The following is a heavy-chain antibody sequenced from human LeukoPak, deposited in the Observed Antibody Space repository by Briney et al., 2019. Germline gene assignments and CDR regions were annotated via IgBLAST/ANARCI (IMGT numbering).Heavy chain of an antibody. CDR1: GGSISSYY. CDR2: INHSGST. D-gene: IGHD6-19*01. CDR3: ARGLEWLVPAD. Sequence: SETLSLTCTVSGGSISSYYWSWIRQPPGKGLEWIGEINHSGSTNYNPSLKSRVTISVDTSKNQFSLKLSSVTAADTAVYYCARGLEWLVPADWGQGTLVTVSS. V-gene: IGHV4-34*01. J-gene: IGHJ4*02.